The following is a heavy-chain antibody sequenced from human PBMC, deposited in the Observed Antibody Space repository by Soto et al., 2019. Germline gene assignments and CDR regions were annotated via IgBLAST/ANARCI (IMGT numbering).Heavy chain of an antibody. V-gene: IGHV4-59*01. J-gene: IGHJ6*02. CDR2: IFSSGNT. D-gene: IGHD3-10*01. CDR1: GASISPYY. Sequence: SETLSLTCTVSGASISPYYWTWIRQPPGKGLEWIGYIFSSGNTNYNPSLKSRVTISVDTSKYQLSLKLSSVTAADTAVYYCAREYYYGTASYRGREVWGQGSTVTVS. CDR3: AREYYYGTASYRGREV.